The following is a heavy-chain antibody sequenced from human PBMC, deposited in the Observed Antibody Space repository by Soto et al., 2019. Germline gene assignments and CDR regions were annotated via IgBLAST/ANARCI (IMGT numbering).Heavy chain of an antibody. CDR3: ARLNRAHSSSWYFTPQRHPTPDWFDP. D-gene: IGHD6-13*01. Sequence: PSETLSLTCAVYGGSFSGYYWSWIRQPPGKGLEWIGEINHSGSTNYNPSLKSRVAISVDTSKNQFSLKLSSVTAADTAVYYCARLNRAHSSSWYFTPQRHPTPDWFDPWGQGTLVTVSS. CDR2: INHSGST. V-gene: IGHV4-34*01. J-gene: IGHJ5*02. CDR1: GGSFSGYY.